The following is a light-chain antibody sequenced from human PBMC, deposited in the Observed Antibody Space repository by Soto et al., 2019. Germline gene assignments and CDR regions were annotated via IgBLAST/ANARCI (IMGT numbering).Light chain of an antibody. J-gene: IGLJ2*01. CDR2: LDSDGIH. V-gene: IGLV4-69*02. CDR1: SGHSTYA. Sequence: QAVLTQSPSASASLGASVKLTCTLSSGHSTYAIAWHQQQPEKGPRYLMKLDSDGIHSKGDGIPDRFSGSSSGAERYLTISGLQSEDEADYYCQTWGTGIVVFGGGTKLTVL. CDR3: QTWGTGIVV.